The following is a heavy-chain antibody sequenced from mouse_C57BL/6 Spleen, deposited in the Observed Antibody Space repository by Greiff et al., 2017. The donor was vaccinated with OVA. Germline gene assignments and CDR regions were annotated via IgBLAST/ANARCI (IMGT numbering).Heavy chain of an antibody. CDR3: AREGLYDYDGRAWFAY. D-gene: IGHD2-4*01. CDR1: GYTFTDHT. V-gene: IGHV1-78*01. J-gene: IGHJ3*01. CDR2: IYPRDGST. Sequence: VQLQESAAELVKPGASVKISCKVSGYTFTDHTIHWMKQRPEQGLEWIGYIYPRDGSTKYNEKFKGKATLTADKSSSTAYMQLNSLTSEDSAVYFCAREGLYDYDGRAWFAYWGQGTLVTVSA.